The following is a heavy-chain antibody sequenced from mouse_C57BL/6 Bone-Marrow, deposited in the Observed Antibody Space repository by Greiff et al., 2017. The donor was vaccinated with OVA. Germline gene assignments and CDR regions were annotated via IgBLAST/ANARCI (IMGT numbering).Heavy chain of an antibody. CDR1: GYTFTSYW. CDR2: IDPSDSET. J-gene: IGHJ4*01. Sequence: VQLQQPGAELVRPGSSVKLSCKASGYTFTSYWMHWVKQRPIQGLEWIGNIDPSDSETHYNQKFKDKATLTVDKSSSTAYMQLSSLTSEDSAVYYCARGGSSYEGYAMDYWGQGTSVTVSS. CDR3: ARGGSSYEGYAMDY. D-gene: IGHD1-1*01. V-gene: IGHV1-52*01.